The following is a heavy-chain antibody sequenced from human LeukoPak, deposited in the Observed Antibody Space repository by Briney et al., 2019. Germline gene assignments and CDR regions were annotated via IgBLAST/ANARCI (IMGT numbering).Heavy chain of an antibody. V-gene: IGHV3-30*18. CDR3: AKDDYYYDSSGIAADY. CDR2: ISYDGSNK. Sequence: GGSLRLSCAASGFTSSSYGMHWVRQAPGKGLEWVAVISYDGSNKYYADSVKGRFTISRDNSKNTLYLQMNSLRAEDTAVYYCAKDDYYYDSSGIAADYWGQGTLVTVSS. D-gene: IGHD3-22*01. J-gene: IGHJ4*02. CDR1: GFTSSSYG.